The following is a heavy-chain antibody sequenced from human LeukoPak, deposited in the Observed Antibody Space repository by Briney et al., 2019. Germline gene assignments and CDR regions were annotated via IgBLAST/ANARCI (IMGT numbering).Heavy chain of an antibody. Sequence: PGGSLRLSCAASGFTFSSYSMNWVRQAPGKGLEWVSAISGSGGSTYYADSVKGRFTISRDNSKNTLYLQMNSLRAEDTAVYYCAKDNYDSSGYYYGDYWGQGTLVTVSS. J-gene: IGHJ4*02. CDR3: AKDNYDSSGYYYGDY. CDR2: ISGSGGST. V-gene: IGHV3-23*01. CDR1: GFTFSSYS. D-gene: IGHD3-22*01.